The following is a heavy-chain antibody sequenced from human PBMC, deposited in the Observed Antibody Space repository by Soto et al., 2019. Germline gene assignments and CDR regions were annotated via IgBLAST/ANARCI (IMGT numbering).Heavy chain of an antibody. CDR2: ISSSGSTI. D-gene: IGHD5-12*01. V-gene: IGHV3-48*03. J-gene: IGHJ4*02. CDR1: GFTFSSYE. CDR3: ASTPRRDGYNKASDY. Sequence: PGGSLRLSCAASGFTFSSYEMNWVRQAPGKGLEWVSYISSSGSTIYYADSVKGRFTISRDNAKNSLYLQMNSLRAEDTAVYYCASTPRRDGYNKASDYWGQGTLVTVSS.